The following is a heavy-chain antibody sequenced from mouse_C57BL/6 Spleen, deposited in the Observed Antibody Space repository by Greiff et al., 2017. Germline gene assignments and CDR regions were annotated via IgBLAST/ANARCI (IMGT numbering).Heavy chain of an antibody. CDR2: INPGSGGT. Sequence: VQLQQSGAELVRPGTSVKVSCKASGYTFTNYWIEWVKQRPGQGLEWIGVINPGSGGTNYNEKFKGKATLTADKSSITAYMQLSSLTSEESAVYFCAARWGDVYDLYYWGQGTSLTVSS. CDR1: GYTFTNYW. J-gene: IGHJ4*01. D-gene: IGHD2-2*01. V-gene: IGHV1-54*01. CDR3: AARWGDVYDLYY.